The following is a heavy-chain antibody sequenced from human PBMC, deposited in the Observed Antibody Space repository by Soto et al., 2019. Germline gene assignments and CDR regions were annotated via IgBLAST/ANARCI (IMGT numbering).Heavy chain of an antibody. J-gene: IGHJ1*01. CDR3: TTARGTYGAEYFQH. D-gene: IGHD4-17*01. CDR2: IKSKTDGGTT. CDR1: GFTFTNAW. Sequence: GGSLRLSCAASGFTFTNAWMSWVRQAPGKGLEWVGRIKSKTDGGTTDYAAPVKGRFTISRDDSKNTLYLQMNSLKTEDTAVYYCTTARGTYGAEYFQHWGQGTLVTVSS. V-gene: IGHV3-15*01.